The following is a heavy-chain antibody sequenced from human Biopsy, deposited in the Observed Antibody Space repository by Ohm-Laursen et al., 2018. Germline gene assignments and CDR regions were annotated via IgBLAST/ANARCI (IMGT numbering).Heavy chain of an antibody. CDR1: GFTFSNSG. D-gene: IGHD2/OR15-2a*01. V-gene: IGHV3-30*18. CDR3: AKDKGTFNFYYYGMDV. J-gene: IGHJ6*02. Sequence: SLRLSCSASGFTFSNSGMHWVRQAPGKGLEWVAAISYDGSKTDYGDSVKGRLNISRDNSKNALDLQMSSLRVEDTAVYFCAKDKGTFNFYYYGMDVWGQGTTVTVSS. CDR2: ISYDGSKT.